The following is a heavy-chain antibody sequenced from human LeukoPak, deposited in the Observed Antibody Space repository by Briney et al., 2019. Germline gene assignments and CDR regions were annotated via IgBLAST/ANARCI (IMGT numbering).Heavy chain of an antibody. D-gene: IGHD3-22*01. CDR3: AREGYYYDSSGYYGFDY. V-gene: IGHV3-48*01. J-gene: IGHJ4*02. Sequence: GGSLRLSCAASGFTFSSYSMNWVRQAPGKGLEWVSYISSSSSTIYYADSVKGRFTISRDNAKNSLYLQMNSLRAEDTAVYYCAREGYYYDSSGYYGFDYWGRGTLVTVSS. CDR2: ISSSSSTI. CDR1: GFTFSSYS.